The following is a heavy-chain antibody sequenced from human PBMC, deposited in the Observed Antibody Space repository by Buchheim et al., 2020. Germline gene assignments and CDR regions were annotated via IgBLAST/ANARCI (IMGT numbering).Heavy chain of an antibody. CDR2: ISYDGSNK. J-gene: IGHJ2*01. Sequence: QVQLVESGGGVAQPGRSLRLSCAASGFTFSSYGMHWVRQAPGKGLEWVAVISYDGSNKYYADSVKGRFTISRDNSKNTLYLQMNSLRAEDTAVYYCAKDENYYDSSGYSFDLWGRGTL. V-gene: IGHV3-30*18. CDR3: AKDENYYDSSGYSFDL. CDR1: GFTFSSYG. D-gene: IGHD3-22*01.